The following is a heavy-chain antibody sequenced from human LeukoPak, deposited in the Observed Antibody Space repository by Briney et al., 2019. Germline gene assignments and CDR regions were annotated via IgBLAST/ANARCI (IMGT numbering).Heavy chain of an antibody. CDR3: ARDPIAVAGTWYFDY. V-gene: IGHV3-33*01. CDR1: GFTFSSYG. D-gene: IGHD6-19*01. Sequence: GGSLRLSCAASGFTFSSYGMHWVRQAPGKGLEWVAVIWYDGSNKYYADSVKGRFTISRDNSKNTLYLQMNSLGAEDTAVYYCARDPIAVAGTWYFDYWGQGTLVTVSS. CDR2: IWYDGSNK. J-gene: IGHJ4*02.